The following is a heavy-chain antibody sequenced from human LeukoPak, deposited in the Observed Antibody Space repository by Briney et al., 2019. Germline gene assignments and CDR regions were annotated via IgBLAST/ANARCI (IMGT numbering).Heavy chain of an antibody. D-gene: IGHD3-10*01. CDR1: GYSFSIYW. J-gene: IGHJ4*02. CDR3: ARQDPAGEYYFDH. V-gene: IGHV5-51*01. Sequence: GESLKISCKGSGYSFSIYWIGWVRQLPGKGLEWMGIIYPGDSDTRYSPSFQGQVTISADKSLSTAYLQWSSLKASDAAMYYCARQDPAGEYYFDHWGQGTLVTVSS. CDR2: IYPGDSDT.